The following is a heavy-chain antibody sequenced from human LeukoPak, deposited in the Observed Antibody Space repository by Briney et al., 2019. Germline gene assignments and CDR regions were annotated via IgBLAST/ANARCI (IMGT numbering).Heavy chain of an antibody. CDR1: GYTFTSYD. V-gene: IGHV1-8*01. D-gene: IGHD3-3*01. CDR3: ARGRKLRFLVWLGYYYYYYMDV. J-gene: IGHJ6*03. CDR2: MNPNSGNT. Sequence: GASVKVSCKASGYTFTSYDINWVRQATGQGLEWMGWMNPNSGNTGYAQKFQGRVTMTRKTSIRTAYMEMSSLRSEDTAVYYCARGRKLRFLVWLGYYYYYYMDVWGKGTTVTVSS.